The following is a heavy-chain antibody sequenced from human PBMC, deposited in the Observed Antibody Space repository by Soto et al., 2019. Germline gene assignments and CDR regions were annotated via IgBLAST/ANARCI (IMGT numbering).Heavy chain of an antibody. V-gene: IGHV4-59*01. J-gene: IGHJ4*02. CDR2: VYNSGST. D-gene: IGHD6-13*01. CDR3: ARYRREAVAGYTLDN. CDR1: GGSISSNY. Sequence: SETLSLTCTVSGGSISSNYWTWIRQPPGKGLEWIGYVYNSGSTNYDPSLKSRVTISEDTSKSQFSLKVNSMTAADTVVYYCARYRREAVAGYTLDNWGQGILVTVSS.